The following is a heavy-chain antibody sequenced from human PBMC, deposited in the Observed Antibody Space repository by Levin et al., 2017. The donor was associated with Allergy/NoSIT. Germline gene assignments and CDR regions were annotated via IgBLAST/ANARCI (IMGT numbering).Heavy chain of an antibody. V-gene: IGHV4-39*07. Sequence: SQTLSLTCTVSGASVNRSSYYWGWIRQPPGKGLEWIGNIYYSGSTYYNPSLQSRVTISMDTSKNQFSLKLHSVTAADMAVYYCASSGFWFDPWGQGSLVTVSS. CDR3: ASSGFWFDP. CDR2: IYYSGST. CDR1: GASVNRSSYY. J-gene: IGHJ5*02. D-gene: IGHD3-10*01.